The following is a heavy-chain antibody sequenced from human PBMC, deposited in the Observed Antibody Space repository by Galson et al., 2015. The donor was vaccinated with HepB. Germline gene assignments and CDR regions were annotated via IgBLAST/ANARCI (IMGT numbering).Heavy chain of an antibody. CDR3: ATARNDYGDYRLG. D-gene: IGHD4-17*01. Sequence: SVKVSCKVSGYTLTESSMHWVRQAPGKGLEWMGGFDPEDGETIYAQKFQGRVTMTEDTSTDTAYLELSSLRSEDTAVYYCATARNDYGDYRLGWGQGTLVTVSS. J-gene: IGHJ4*02. V-gene: IGHV1-24*01. CDR2: FDPEDGET. CDR1: GYTLTESS.